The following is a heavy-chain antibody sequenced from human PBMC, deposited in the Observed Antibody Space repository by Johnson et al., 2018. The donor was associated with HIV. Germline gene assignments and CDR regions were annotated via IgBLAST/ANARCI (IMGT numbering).Heavy chain of an antibody. D-gene: IGHD6-19*01. J-gene: IGHJ3*02. Sequence: VQLVESGGGLVQPWGSLKLSCAASGFTVSSNYMSWVRQAPGKGLEWVSRINSDGSSTSYADSVKGRFTISRDNAKNTLYLQMNSLRAEDTAVYYCARDLAGHNAFDIWGQGTMVTVSS. CDR3: ARDLAGHNAFDI. CDR2: INSDGSST. CDR1: GFTVSSNY. V-gene: IGHV3-74*01.